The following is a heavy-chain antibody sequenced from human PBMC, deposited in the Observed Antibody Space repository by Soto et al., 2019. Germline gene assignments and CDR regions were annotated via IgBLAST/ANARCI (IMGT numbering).Heavy chain of an antibody. J-gene: IGHJ6*02. V-gene: IGHV3-30*18. D-gene: IGHD1-26*01. Sequence: ESGGGVVQPGRSLRLSCAASGFTFSSYGMHWVRQAPGKGLEWVAAISYDGSNKYYADSVKGRFTISRDNSKNTLYLQMNSLRAEDTAVYYCAKDVVVGATTGLGDYYYYYGMDVWGQGTTVTVSS. CDR3: AKDVVVGATTGLGDYYYYYGMDV. CDR1: GFTFSSYG. CDR2: ISYDGSNK.